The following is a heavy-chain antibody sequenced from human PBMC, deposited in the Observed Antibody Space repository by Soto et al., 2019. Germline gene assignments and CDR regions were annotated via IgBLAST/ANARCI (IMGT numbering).Heavy chain of an antibody. V-gene: IGHV3-23*01. CDR1: GFTFSSYA. J-gene: IGHJ3*02. CDR3: AKDGYCGGDCYMGAFDI. Sequence: GGSLRLSCAASGFTFSSYAMSWVRQAPGKGLEWVSAISGSGGSTYYADSVKGRFTISRDNSKNTLYLQMNSLRAEDTAVYYCAKDGYCGGDCYMGAFDIWGQGTMVTVSS. CDR2: ISGSGGST. D-gene: IGHD2-21*01.